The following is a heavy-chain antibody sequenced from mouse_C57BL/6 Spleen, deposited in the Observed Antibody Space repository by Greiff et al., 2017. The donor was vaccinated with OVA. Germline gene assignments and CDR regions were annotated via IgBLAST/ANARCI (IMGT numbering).Heavy chain of an antibody. V-gene: IGHV1-54*01. CDR2: INPGSGGT. CDR1: GYAFTNYL. J-gene: IGHJ1*03. Sequence: VQGVESGAELVRPGTSVKVSCKASGYAFTNYLIEWVKQRPGQGLEWIGVINPGSGGTNYNEKFKGKATLTADKSSSTAYMQLSSLTSEDSAVYFCARESDYSDVWGTGTTVTVSS. CDR3: ARESDYSDV.